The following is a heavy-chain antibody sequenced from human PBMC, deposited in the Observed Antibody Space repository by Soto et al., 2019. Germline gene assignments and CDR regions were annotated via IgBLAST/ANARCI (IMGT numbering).Heavy chain of an antibody. CDR3: ARGGWSPINWFDP. Sequence: SVKVSCKASGGTFSSYAISWVRQAPGQGLEWMGGIIPIFGTANYAQKFQGRVTITADESTSTAYMELSSLRSEDTAVYYCARGGWSPINWFDPWGQGTLVTVSS. D-gene: IGHD6-19*01. J-gene: IGHJ5*02. V-gene: IGHV1-69*13. CDR2: IIPIFGTA. CDR1: GGTFSSYA.